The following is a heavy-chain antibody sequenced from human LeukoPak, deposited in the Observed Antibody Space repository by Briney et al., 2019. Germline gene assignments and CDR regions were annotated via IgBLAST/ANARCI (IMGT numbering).Heavy chain of an antibody. Sequence: PSETLSLTCTVSGGSISSGSYYWSWIRQPAGKGLEWIGRIYTSGSTNYNPSLKSRVTISVDTSKNQFSLKLSSVTAADTAVYYCARHRQLRYFDWLLVPDAFDIWGQGTMVTVSS. J-gene: IGHJ3*02. CDR2: IYTSGST. CDR3: ARHRQLRYFDWLLVPDAFDI. D-gene: IGHD3-9*01. CDR1: GGSISSGSYY. V-gene: IGHV4-61*02.